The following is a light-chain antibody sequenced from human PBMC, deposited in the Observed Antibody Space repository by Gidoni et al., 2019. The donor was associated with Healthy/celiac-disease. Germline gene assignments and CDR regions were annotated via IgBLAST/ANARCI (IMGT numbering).Light chain of an antibody. CDR3: QAWDSSTVV. Sequence: SYDLTRPLADSAAPGQTASITCSGDKLGDKYACWYQQKPGQSPVLVIYQDSKRPSGIPERFSGSNSGNTATLTISGTQAMDEADYYCQAWDSSTVVFGGGTKLTVL. V-gene: IGLV3-1*01. J-gene: IGLJ2*01. CDR1: KLGDKY. CDR2: QDS.